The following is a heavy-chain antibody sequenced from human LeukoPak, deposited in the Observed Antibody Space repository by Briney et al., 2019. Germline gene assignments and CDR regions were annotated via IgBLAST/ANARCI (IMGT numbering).Heavy chain of an antibody. D-gene: IGHD3-10*01. CDR1: GYSISSGYY. CDR3: AISWFGEYGGGAFDI. V-gene: IGHV4-38-2*02. J-gene: IGHJ3*02. Sequence: SETLSLTCTVSGYSISSGYYWDWIRQPPGKGLEWIGTLSHSGSSYYNPSLKSRVTISVDTSKNQFSLNLSSVTAADTAVFYCAISWFGEYGGGAFDIWGQGTMVTVSS. CDR2: LSHSGSS.